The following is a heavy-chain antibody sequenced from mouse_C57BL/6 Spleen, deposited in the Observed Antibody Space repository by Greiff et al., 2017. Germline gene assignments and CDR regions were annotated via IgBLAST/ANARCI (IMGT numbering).Heavy chain of an antibody. CDR3: ARATVVPYYAMDD. Sequence: EVQLQQSGPELVKPGASVKISCKASGYTFTDYYMNWVKQSHGKSLEWIGDINPNNGGTSYNQKFKGKATLTVDKSSSTAYLELRSLTSEDSAVYYCARATVVPYYAMDDWGQGTSVTVSS. CDR1: GYTFTDYY. J-gene: IGHJ4*01. D-gene: IGHD1-1*01. CDR2: INPNNGGT. V-gene: IGHV1-26*01.